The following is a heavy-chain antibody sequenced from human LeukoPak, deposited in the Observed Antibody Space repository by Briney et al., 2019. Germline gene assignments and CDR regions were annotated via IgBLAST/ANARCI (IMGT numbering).Heavy chain of an antibody. CDR2: IKQEGSEE. J-gene: IGHJ5*02. D-gene: IGHD2-15*01. V-gene: IGHV3-7*05. CDR3: ARRGTTYCTVDSCHPNWFDP. CDR1: GFTFSGSW. Sequence: GGSLRLSCAASGFTFSGSWMNWVRQPPGKGLEWVANIKQEGSEEHYVDSVKGRFTISRDNAKNSLSLQMNSLRAEDTAVYYCARRGTTYCTVDSCHPNWFDPWGQGTLVTVSS.